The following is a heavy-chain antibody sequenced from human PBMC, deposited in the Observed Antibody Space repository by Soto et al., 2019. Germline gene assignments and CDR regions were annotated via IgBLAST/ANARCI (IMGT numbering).Heavy chain of an antibody. CDR2: ISYDGSNK. CDR3: AKETYGAFDI. V-gene: IGHV3-30*18. Sequence: QVQLVESGGGVVQPGRSLRLSCAASGFTFSSYGMHWVRQAPGKGLEWVAVISYDGSNKYYADSVKGRFTISRVNSKNTLYLQMNSLRAEDTAVYYCAKETYGAFDIWGQGTMVTVSS. J-gene: IGHJ3*02. D-gene: IGHD3-10*01. CDR1: GFTFSSYG.